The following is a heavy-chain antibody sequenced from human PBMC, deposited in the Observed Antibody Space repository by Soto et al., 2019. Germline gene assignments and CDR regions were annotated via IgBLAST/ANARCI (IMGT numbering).Heavy chain of an antibody. CDR3: ATERGPRPVYPTSYYYGMDV. CDR1: GYTFTGYY. D-gene: IGHD2-8*01. CDR2: INPNSGGT. Sequence: ASVKVSCKASGYTFTGYYMHWVRQAPGQGLEWMGWINPNSGGTNYAQKFQGRVTMTRDTSISTAYMELSRLRSDDTAVYYCATERGPRPVYPTSYYYGMDVWGQGTTVTVSS. V-gene: IGHV1-2*02. J-gene: IGHJ6*02.